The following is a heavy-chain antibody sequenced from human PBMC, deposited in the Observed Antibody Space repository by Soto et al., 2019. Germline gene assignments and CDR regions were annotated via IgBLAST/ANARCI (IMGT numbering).Heavy chain of an antibody. Sequence: GGSLRLSCAASGFTFSSYAMSWVRQAPGKGLEWVSAIGGSGGSTYYADSVKGRFTISRNNSKYTLYLQMNSLRAEDTAVYYCSKAGYYDTSGSKGFDYWGQGTLVTVSS. J-gene: IGHJ4*02. D-gene: IGHD3-22*01. V-gene: IGHV3-23*01. CDR3: SKAGYYDTSGSKGFDY. CDR2: IGGSGGST. CDR1: GFTFSSYA.